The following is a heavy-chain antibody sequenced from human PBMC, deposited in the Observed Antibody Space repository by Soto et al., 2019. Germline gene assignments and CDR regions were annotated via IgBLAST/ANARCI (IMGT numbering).Heavy chain of an antibody. CDR3: AKGGTQGLFYLHF. V-gene: IGHV3-23*01. CDR2: TPGSGGSA. Sequence: PGGSLRLSCAASGFTFGTYAMNWVRQAPGKGLEWVSSTPGSGGSAYYADSVRGRFTISRDNSKNTVYRQLDSLRPEDSAIYYSAKGGTQGLFYLHFWGPGTQVTVSS. J-gene: IGHJ4*02. D-gene: IGHD1-7*01. CDR1: GFTFGTYA.